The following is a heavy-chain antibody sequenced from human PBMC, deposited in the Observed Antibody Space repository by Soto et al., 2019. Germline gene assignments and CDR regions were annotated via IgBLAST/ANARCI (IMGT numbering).Heavy chain of an antibody. Sequence: EVQLAESGGGLVQPGGSLRLSCEASGFTFSSYWMNWVRQAPGKGLEWVARIKKDGSEKYYVDSVKGRFTISRDNAKNSLYLQMNALSAEDKAVYYCAGGSGWFIDYWGRGTLVTVSS. CDR3: AGGSGWFIDY. CDR1: GFTFSSYW. V-gene: IGHV3-7*01. J-gene: IGHJ4*02. D-gene: IGHD6-19*01. CDR2: IKKDGSEK.